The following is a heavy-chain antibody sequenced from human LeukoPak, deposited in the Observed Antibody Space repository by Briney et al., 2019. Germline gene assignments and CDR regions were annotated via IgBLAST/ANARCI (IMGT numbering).Heavy chain of an antibody. Sequence: GGSLRFSCAASGFTFSSYSMNWVRQAPGKGLEWVSSISSSSSYIYYADSVKGRFTISRDNAKNSLYLQMNSLRAEDTAVYYCARDDGGLFDYWGQGTLVTVSS. CDR1: GFTFSSYS. CDR2: ISSSSSYI. D-gene: IGHD4-23*01. J-gene: IGHJ4*02. V-gene: IGHV3-21*01. CDR3: ARDDGGLFDY.